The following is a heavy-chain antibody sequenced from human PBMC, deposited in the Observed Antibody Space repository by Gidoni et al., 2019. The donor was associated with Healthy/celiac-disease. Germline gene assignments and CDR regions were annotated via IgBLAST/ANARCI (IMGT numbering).Heavy chain of an antibody. CDR2: IYYSGST. CDR3: ARTTNVLLWFGELLRRAIVDY. CDR1: GSSISSGDYY. Sequence: GSSISSGDYYWSWIRQPPGTGLEWIGYIYYSGSTYYNPSLKRRVTISVDTSKNQFSLKLGSQTASDTAVYYCARTTNVLLWFGELLRRAIVDYWGQGTLVTVSS. J-gene: IGHJ4*02. V-gene: IGHV4-30-4*01. D-gene: IGHD3-10*01.